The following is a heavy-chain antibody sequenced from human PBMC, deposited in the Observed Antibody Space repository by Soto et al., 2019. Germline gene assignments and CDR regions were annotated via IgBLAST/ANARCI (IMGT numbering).Heavy chain of an antibody. CDR2: INHSGST. J-gene: IGHJ4*02. Sequence: SETLSLTCAAYGGSFSGYYWSWIRQPPGKGLEWIGEINHSGSTNYNPSLKSRVTISVDTSKNQFSLKLSSVTAADTAVYYCARGFITMVGGVIKGPAGYYFDYWGQGTLVTVSS. V-gene: IGHV4-34*01. CDR3: ARGFITMVGGVIKGPAGYYFDY. D-gene: IGHD3-10*01. CDR1: GGSFSGYY.